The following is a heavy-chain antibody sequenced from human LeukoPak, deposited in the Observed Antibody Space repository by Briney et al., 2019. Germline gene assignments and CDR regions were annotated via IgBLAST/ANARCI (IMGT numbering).Heavy chain of an antibody. CDR3: ASAYASYDFWSGYENFDF. J-gene: IGHJ4*02. CDR2: IRQDGGEK. V-gene: IGHV3-7*01. Sequence: GGSLRLSCAASGITFTTHWMNWVRQAPGKGLKWVASIRQDGGEKKYVDSVKGRFTISRDLAQNSLFLQMNSLRAEDTAVYYCASAYASYDFWSGYENFDFWGQGTLVTVSS. D-gene: IGHD3-3*01. CDR1: GITFTTHW.